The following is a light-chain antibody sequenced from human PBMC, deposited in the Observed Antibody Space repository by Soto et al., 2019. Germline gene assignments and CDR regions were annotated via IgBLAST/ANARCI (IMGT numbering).Light chain of an antibody. CDR1: QDINNY. CDR3: QQNDNVPPT. CDR2: DAS. J-gene: IGKJ5*01. Sequence: DIQMTQSPSSLSASVGDRVTITCQANQDINNYLNWYQQTPGKAPKLLIYDASNLETGVPSRFSGSGSRTDFTFAISSLQPEDTGTYYCQQNDNVPPTFGQGTRLEIK. V-gene: IGKV1-33*01.